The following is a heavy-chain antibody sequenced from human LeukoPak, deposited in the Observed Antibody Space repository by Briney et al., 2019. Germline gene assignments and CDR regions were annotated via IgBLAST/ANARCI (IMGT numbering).Heavy chain of an antibody. Sequence: PGGSLRLSCTASGFTFGGYAMTSVRQAPGKGLEWDSSISGGSEDSYYADSVKGRFTISRDNSRSTLYLQMNSLRADDTAVYYCGRTIAQYSNSWLYYFYGLDVWGQGTTVTVSS. CDR1: GFTFGGYA. D-gene: IGHD6-13*01. CDR2: ISGGSEDS. J-gene: IGHJ6*02. CDR3: GRTIAQYSNSWLYYFYGLDV. V-gene: IGHV3-23*01.